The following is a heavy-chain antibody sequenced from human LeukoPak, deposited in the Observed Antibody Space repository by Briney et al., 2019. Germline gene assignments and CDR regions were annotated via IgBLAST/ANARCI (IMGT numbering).Heavy chain of an antibody. CDR2: ISYDGSNK. CDR3: AKDQRWESPHYLDS. CDR1: GFTFSGYP. Sequence: PGKSLRLSCAASGFTFSGYPIHWVRQAPGKGLEWVAVISYDGSNKYYADSVRGRFTISRDNSKNTLYVQMNSLRDEDTALYYCAKDQRWESPHYLDSWGQGTLVTVSS. V-gene: IGHV3-30-3*02. J-gene: IGHJ4*02. D-gene: IGHD1-26*01.